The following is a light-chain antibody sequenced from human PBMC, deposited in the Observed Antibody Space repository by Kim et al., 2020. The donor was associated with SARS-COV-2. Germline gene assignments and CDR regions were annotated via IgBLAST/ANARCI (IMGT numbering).Light chain of an antibody. CDR3: QQYGSSSMYT. V-gene: IGKV3-20*01. CDR2: GAS. CDR1: QSVSSSY. J-gene: IGKJ2*01. Sequence: EIVLTQSPGTLSLSPGERATLSCRASQSVSSSYLAWYQQKPGQAPRLLMYGASSRATGIPDRFSGDGSGADFTLTISRLEPEDFAVYYCQQYGSSSMYTFGQGTKLEI.